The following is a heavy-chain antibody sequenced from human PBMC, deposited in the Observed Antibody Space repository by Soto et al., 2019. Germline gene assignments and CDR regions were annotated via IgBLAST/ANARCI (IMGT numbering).Heavy chain of an antibody. J-gene: IGHJ4*02. V-gene: IGHV4-38-2*02. D-gene: IGHD3-16*01. Sequence: PSETLSLTCAVSGYSISSGYYWGWIRQPPGKGLEWIGSIYYSGSTYYSPSLKSRVTISVDTSKNQFSLRLSSVTAADTAVYYCARDEGWSRPWYTLGLDYFYYWGQGTLVTVSS. CDR1: GYSISSGYY. CDR2: IYYSGST. CDR3: ARDEGWSRPWYTLGLDYFYY.